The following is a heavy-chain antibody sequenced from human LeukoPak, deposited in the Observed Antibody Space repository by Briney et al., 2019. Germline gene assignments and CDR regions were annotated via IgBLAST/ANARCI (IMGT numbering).Heavy chain of an antibody. CDR3: TRDRGAYNLYDY. J-gene: IGHJ4*02. CDR2: IRSKAYGETA. D-gene: IGHD1-1*01. V-gene: IGHV3-49*03. Sequence: PGGSLRLSCTVSSFTFSTFAMSWIRQAPGKGLEWVGFIRSKAYGETADYVASVKGRFTISRDDSKAIAYLQMNSLKTEDTAVYHCTRDRGAYNLYDYWGQGTLVTVSS. CDR1: SFTFSTFA.